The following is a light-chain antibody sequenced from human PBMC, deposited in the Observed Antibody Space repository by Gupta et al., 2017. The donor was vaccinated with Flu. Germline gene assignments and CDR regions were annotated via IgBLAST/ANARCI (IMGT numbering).Light chain of an antibody. CDR3: QQRSNRPPLT. CDR2: YAS. J-gene: IGKJ4*01. CDR1: QGVSSS. V-gene: IGKV3-11*01. Sequence: ILLTQSPATLSLSPGERATISCRASQGVSSSLAWYQQKPGQAPRLLIYYASNRATGVPARFSGSGSGTDFTLTISSREDEDYAVYYCQQRSNRPPLTFGRGTKVEIK.